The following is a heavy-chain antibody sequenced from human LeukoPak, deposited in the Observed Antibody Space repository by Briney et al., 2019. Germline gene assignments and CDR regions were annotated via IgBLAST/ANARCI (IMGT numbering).Heavy chain of an antibody. D-gene: IGHD2-15*01. CDR1: GYTFTSYG. Sequence: ASVKVSCKASGYTFTSYGISWVRQAPGQGLEWMGWISAYNGNTNYAQKLQGRVTMTTDTSTSTAYMELRSLRSDDTAVYYCARESRVVVAAFYSINYWGQGTLVTVSS. V-gene: IGHV1-18*01. CDR2: ISAYNGNT. CDR3: ARESRVVVAAFYSINY. J-gene: IGHJ4*02.